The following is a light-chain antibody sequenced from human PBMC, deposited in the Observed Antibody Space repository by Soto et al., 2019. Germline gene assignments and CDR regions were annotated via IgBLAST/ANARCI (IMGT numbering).Light chain of an antibody. Sequence: PWERVTLSFRASQSVISSYLTWYQQKPGQAPRLLIYGASTRATGIPARFSGSGSGTDFTLNISSLQPEDFAVYYCHQRSNWPLPITFGQGTRLEIK. CDR1: QSVISSY. V-gene: IGKV3D-20*02. J-gene: IGKJ5*01. CDR3: HQRSNWPLPIT. CDR2: GAS.